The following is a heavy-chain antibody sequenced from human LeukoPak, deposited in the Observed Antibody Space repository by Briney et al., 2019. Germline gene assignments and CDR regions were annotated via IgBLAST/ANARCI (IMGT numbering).Heavy chain of an antibody. V-gene: IGHV3-30-3*01. CDR1: GFTFSNYA. CDR2: VSFDETYK. D-gene: IGHD2-15*01. J-gene: IGHJ3*02. Sequence: GGALRLSCAASGFTFSNYAMHWVRQAPGKGLEWVAAVSFDETYKYYSDSVKGRFTISRDNSKSMVSMHMNSLTTEDTGVYYCGRSSTLIVVDDALDMWGQGTMVTVSS. CDR3: GRSSTLIVVDDALDM.